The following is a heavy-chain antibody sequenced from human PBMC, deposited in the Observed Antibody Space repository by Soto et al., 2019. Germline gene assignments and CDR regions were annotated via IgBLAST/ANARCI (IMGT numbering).Heavy chain of an antibody. J-gene: IGHJ5*02. CDR3: ARDRGPSSGYYPYWFDP. CDR2: IIPIFGTA. V-gene: IGHV1-69*13. CDR1: GGSFSSYA. D-gene: IGHD3-22*01. Sequence: SVKVSCKASGGSFSSYAISLVRQAPGQGLEWMGEIIPIFGTANYAQKFQGRVTITADESTSTAYMELSSLRSEDTAVYYCARDRGPSSGYYPYWFDPWGQGTLVTVSS.